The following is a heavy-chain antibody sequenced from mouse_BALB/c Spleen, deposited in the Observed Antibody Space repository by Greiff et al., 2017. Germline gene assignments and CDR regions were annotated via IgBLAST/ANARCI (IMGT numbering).Heavy chain of an antibody. V-gene: IGHV5-4*02. Sequence: EVKLVESGGGLVKPGGSLKLSCAASGFTFSDYYMYWVRQTPEKRLEWVATISDGGSYTYYPDSVKGRFTISRDNAKNNLYLQMSSLKSEDTAMYYCARGYGYIYAMDYWGQGTSVTVSS. D-gene: IGHD1-2*01. CDR2: ISDGGSYT. CDR1: GFTFSDYY. J-gene: IGHJ4*01. CDR3: ARGYGYIYAMDY.